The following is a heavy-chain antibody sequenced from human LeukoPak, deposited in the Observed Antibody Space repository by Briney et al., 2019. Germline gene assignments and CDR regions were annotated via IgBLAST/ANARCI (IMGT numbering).Heavy chain of an antibody. CDR1: GLTVSSNY. CDR2: IYSGGST. CDR3: ARVGIDDSSGYSVRFSDY. D-gene: IGHD3-22*01. Sequence: QPGGSLRLSCAASGLTVSSNYMSWVRQAPGKGLEWVSVIYSGGSTYYADSVKGRFTISRDNSKNTLYLQMNSLRAEDTAVYYCARVGIDDSSGYSVRFSDYWSQGTLVTVSS. V-gene: IGHV3-53*01. J-gene: IGHJ4*02.